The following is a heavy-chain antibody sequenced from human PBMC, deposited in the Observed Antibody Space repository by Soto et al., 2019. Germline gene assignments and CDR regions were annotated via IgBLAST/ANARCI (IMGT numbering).Heavy chain of an antibody. Sequence: QVQLQESGPGLVKPSQTLSLTCTVSGGSISSGGYYWSWIRQHPGKGLEWIGYIYYSGSTYYNPSLKSRVTRSVDTSKNQFSLKLSAVTAADTAVYYCARARSSTSKYNWFDPWGQGTLVTVSS. D-gene: IGHD2-2*01. V-gene: IGHV4-31*03. CDR3: ARARSSTSKYNWFDP. CDR1: GGSISSGGYY. CDR2: IYYSGST. J-gene: IGHJ5*02.